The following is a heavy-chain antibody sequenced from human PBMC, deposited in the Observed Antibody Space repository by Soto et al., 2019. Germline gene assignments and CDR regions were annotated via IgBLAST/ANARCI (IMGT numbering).Heavy chain of an antibody. CDR3: AHRGYHFDSTGFHY. CDR2: IYWDDDK. D-gene: IGHD3-22*01. V-gene: IGHV2-5*02. CDR1: GFSLTTSGVG. J-gene: IGHJ4*02. Sequence: QITLKESGPTLVKPTQTLTLTCTFSGFSLTTSGVGVGWIRQPPGKALECLAIIYWDDDKRYSPSMESRLTLTKDTSKKQVVLTMTNKDPVDTATYYFAHRGYHFDSTGFHYWGQGTLVTVSS.